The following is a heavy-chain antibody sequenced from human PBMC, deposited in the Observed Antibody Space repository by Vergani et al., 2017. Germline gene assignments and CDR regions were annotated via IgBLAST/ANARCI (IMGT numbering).Heavy chain of an antibody. CDR2: INHSGST. V-gene: IGHV4-34*01. Sequence: QVQLQQWGAGLLKPSETLSLTCAVYGGSFSGYYWSWIRQPPGKGLEWIGEINHSGSTNYNPSLKSRVTISVDTSKNQFSLKLSSVTAADTAVYYCERAERFRNYYGSGSYNPFDYWGQGTLVTVSS. CDR1: GGSFSGYY. D-gene: IGHD3-10*01. J-gene: IGHJ4*02. CDR3: ERAERFRNYYGSGSYNPFDY.